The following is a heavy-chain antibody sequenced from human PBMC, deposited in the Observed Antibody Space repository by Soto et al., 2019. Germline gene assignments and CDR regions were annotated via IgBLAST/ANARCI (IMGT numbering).Heavy chain of an antibody. CDR1: GGTFSSYA. D-gene: IGHD6-13*01. V-gene: IGHV1-69*13. CDR2: IIPIFGTA. Sequence: EASVKVSCKASGGTFSSYAISWVRQAPGQGLEWMGGIIPIFGTANYAQKFQGRVTITADESTSTAYMELSSLRSEDTAVYYCARGRGAYSSHPGYYYGMDVWGQGTTVTVSS. CDR3: ARGRGAYSSHPGYYYGMDV. J-gene: IGHJ6*02.